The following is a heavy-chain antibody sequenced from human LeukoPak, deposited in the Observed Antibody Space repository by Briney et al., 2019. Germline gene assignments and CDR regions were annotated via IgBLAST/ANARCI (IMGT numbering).Heavy chain of an antibody. CDR3: ARYGSGSYREFDS. J-gene: IGHJ4*02. V-gene: IGHV4-59*01. CDR1: GGSISSCY. CDR2: IYYSGST. D-gene: IGHD3-10*01. Sequence: SETLSLHCTVSGGSISSCYWSWIRQPPGKGLEWIGYIYYSGSTNYNPSLKSRVTISVDTSKNQFSLKLSSVTAADTAVYYCARYGSGSYREFDSWGQGTLVTVSS.